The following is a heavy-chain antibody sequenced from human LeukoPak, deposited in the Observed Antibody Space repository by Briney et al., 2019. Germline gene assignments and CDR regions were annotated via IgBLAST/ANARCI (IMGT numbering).Heavy chain of an antibody. J-gene: IGHJ6*03. V-gene: IGHV3-21*01. CDR1: GFTFTSYT. CDR2: ISSSSNYI. Sequence: GGSLRLSCAASGFTFTSYTMNWVRQAPGKGLEWVSSISSSSNYIHYADSVKGRFTISRDNAKNSLYLQMNSLRAEDTAVYYCARDRLLEDRHYYSYYYMDVWGKGTTVTVSS. CDR3: ARDRLLEDRHYYSYYYMDV. D-gene: IGHD1-1*01.